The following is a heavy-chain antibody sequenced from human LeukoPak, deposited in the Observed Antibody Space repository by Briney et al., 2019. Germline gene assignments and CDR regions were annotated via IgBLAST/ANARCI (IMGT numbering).Heavy chain of an antibody. D-gene: IGHD4-23*01. V-gene: IGHV3-21*01. CDR2: SSSSSSYI. CDR1: GFTFSSYS. Sequence: GGSLRLTCAASGFTFSSYSMNWVRQAPGKGLEWISSSSSSSSYIYYADSVKGRFTISRDNAKNSLYLQMNSLRAEDTAVYYCARETDYGGNSERYYFDYWGQGTLVTVSS. J-gene: IGHJ4*02. CDR3: ARETDYGGNSERYYFDY.